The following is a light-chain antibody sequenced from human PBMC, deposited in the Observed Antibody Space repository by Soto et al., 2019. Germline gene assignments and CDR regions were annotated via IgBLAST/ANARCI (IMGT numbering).Light chain of an antibody. CDR1: SGHSSYA. CDR3: QTWGTGIQGV. Sequence: QPVLTQSPSASASLGASVKLTCTLSSGHSSYAIAWHQQQPEKGPRYLMKLNSDGSHSKGDGIPDRFSGSSSGAERYLTISSLPSEDGADWYGQTWGTGIQGVFGGGTKRTVL. J-gene: IGLJ3*02. CDR2: LNSDGSH. V-gene: IGLV4-69*01.